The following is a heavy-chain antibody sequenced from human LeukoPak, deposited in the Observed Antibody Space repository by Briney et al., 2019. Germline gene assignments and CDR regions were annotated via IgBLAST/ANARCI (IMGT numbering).Heavy chain of an antibody. CDR2: ISSSSSYI. CDR3: ARTRSSSTGSNWFDP. Sequence: GGSLRLPCAASGFTFSSYSMNWVRQAPGKGLEWVSSISSSSSYIYYADSVKGRFTISRDNAKNSLYLQMNSLRAEDTAVYYCARTRSSSTGSNWFDPWGQGTLVTVSS. J-gene: IGHJ5*02. V-gene: IGHV3-21*01. CDR1: GFTFSSYS. D-gene: IGHD2-2*01.